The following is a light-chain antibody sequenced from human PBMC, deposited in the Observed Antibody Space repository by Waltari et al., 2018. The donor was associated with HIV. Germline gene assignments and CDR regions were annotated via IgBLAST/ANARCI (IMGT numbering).Light chain of an antibody. CDR3: QQHLWTPRT. CDR2: WAS. J-gene: IGKJ2*01. CDR1: QSVLHSSDNKNY. Sequence: DIVMTQSPDSLAVSLGERATINCKSSQSVLHSSDNKNYLAWNQQKPGQPPKVLIYWASTRESGVPDRFSGSGSGTDFTLTISSLQAEDVAVYYCQQHLWTPRTYGQGTKLEIK. V-gene: IGKV4-1*01.